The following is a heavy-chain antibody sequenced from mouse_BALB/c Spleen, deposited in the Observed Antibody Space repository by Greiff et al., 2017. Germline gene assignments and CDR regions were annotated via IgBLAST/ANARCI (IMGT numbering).Heavy chain of an antibody. Sequence: EVQLQQSGAELVKPGASVKFSCTASGFNIKDTYMHWVKQRPEQGLEWIGRIDPANGNTKYDPKFQGKATITADTSSNTAYLQLSSLTSEDTAVYYCARGYYRYDWFAYWGQGTLVTVSA. J-gene: IGHJ3*01. CDR2: IDPANGNT. CDR3: ARGYYRYDWFAY. D-gene: IGHD2-14*01. V-gene: IGHV14-3*02. CDR1: GFNIKDTY.